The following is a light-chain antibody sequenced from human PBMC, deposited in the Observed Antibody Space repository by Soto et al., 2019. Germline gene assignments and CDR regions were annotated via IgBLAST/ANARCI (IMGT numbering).Light chain of an antibody. CDR2: GAS. J-gene: IGKJ1*01. V-gene: IGKV3-20*01. Sequence: EIVLTQSPGTLSLSPGERATLSCRASQSVSSSYLAWYHQKPGQAPRLLIYGASSRATGIPDRFSGSGSGTAFTLTISSLEPEDFAVYYCQQYGSSSWTFGQGTAVEI. CDR1: QSVSSSY. CDR3: QQYGSSSWT.